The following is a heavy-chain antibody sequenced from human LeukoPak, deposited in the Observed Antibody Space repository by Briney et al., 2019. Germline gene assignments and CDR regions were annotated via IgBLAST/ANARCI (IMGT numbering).Heavy chain of an antibody. CDR1: GGSFSGYY. CDR2: IYHSGST. J-gene: IGHJ6*03. V-gene: IGHV4-38-2*01. CDR3: ARADGDIVVVPAAIPTYYYYMDV. D-gene: IGHD2-2*01. Sequence: SETLSLTCAVYGGSFSGYYWGWIRQPPGKGLEWIGSIYHSGSTYYNPSLKSRVTISVDTSKNQFSLKLSSVTAADTAVYYCARADGDIVVVPAAIPTYYYYMDVWGKGTTVTVSS.